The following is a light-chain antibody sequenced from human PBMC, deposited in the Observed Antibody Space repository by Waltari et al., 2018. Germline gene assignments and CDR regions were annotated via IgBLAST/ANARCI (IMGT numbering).Light chain of an antibody. CDR3: QKYERLPAT. CDR2: DNS. J-gene: IGKJ1*01. Sequence: EIVLTQSPGTLSLSLGDRATLSCRASQSIGRSVVWYQQRRGQAPRILIYDNSRRATGIPDRFSGSGYGTDFSLTISRLEPEDFAVYYCQKYERLPATFGQGTTVEIK. CDR1: QSIGRS. V-gene: IGKV3-20*01.